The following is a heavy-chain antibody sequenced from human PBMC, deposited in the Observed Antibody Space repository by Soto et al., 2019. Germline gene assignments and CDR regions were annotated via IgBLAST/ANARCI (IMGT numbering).Heavy chain of an antibody. J-gene: IGHJ1*01. V-gene: IGHV4-31*02. CDR3: ARARYCSSTSCQEYFQH. D-gene: IGHD2-2*01. CDR2: IYYSGST. Sequence: PLRDTWTVSCGTIIDGGYCWSRHRKHPGKGLEWIGYIYYSGSTYYNPSLKSRVTIPVDTSKNQFSLKLSSVTAADTAVYYCARARYCSSTSCQEYFQHWGQGTLVTVSS. CDR1: CGTIIDGGYC.